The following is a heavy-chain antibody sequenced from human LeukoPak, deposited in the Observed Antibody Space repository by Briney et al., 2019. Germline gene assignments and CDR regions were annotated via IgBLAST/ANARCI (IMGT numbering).Heavy chain of an antibody. Sequence: ASVKVSCKASGNTFSGYYIHWVRQAPGQGLVWMGLINPSGGGTRYAQKFQGRVTMTRDTSTSTVYMELSSLRSEDTAVYYCASGYKTVSVFDHWGQGTLVTVSS. CDR3: ASGYKTVSVFDH. V-gene: IGHV1-46*01. CDR2: INPSGGGT. D-gene: IGHD5-24*01. J-gene: IGHJ4*02. CDR1: GNTFSGYY.